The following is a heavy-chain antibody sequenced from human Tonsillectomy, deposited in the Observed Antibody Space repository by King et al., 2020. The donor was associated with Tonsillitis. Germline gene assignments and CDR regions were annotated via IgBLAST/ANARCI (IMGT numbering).Heavy chain of an antibody. V-gene: IGHV4-38-2*02. CDR2: IYHSGST. J-gene: IGHJ4*02. D-gene: IGHD4-23*01. Sequence: QLQESGPGLVKPSETLSLTCTVSGYSISSGYFWGWIRQPPGKGLEWIGSIYHSGSTYYNPSLKSRVTISLDTSKNQFSLKLSSVTAADTAVYYCARADVDYGDNSRPGFFDSWGQGTLVTVSS. CDR1: GYSISSGYF. CDR3: ARADVDYGDNSRPGFFDS.